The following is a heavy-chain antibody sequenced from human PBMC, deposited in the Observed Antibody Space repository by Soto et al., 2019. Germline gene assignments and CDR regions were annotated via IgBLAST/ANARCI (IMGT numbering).Heavy chain of an antibody. CDR1: GFTFSSYA. Sequence: QVQLVESGGGVVQPGRSLRLSCAASGFTFSSYAMHWVRQAPGKGLEWLAVISYDGSNKYYADSVKGRFTISRDNSKNTLYLQMNSLRAEDTAVYYCARDLAGSPDYDYVWGSFPRQSSGMDVWGQGTTVTVS. V-gene: IGHV3-30-3*01. CDR2: ISYDGSNK. D-gene: IGHD3-16*01. J-gene: IGHJ6*02. CDR3: ARDLAGSPDYDYVWGSFPRQSSGMDV.